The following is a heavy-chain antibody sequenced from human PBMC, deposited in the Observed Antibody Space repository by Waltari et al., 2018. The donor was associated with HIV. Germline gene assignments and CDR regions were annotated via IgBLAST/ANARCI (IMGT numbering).Heavy chain of an antibody. V-gene: IGHV3-66*01. CDR1: AYTFRGTP. CDR2: IYSGGST. J-gene: IGHJ6*02. CDR3: ASIAYCGGDCYPRGMDV. Sequence: EVELVESGAALAQPGGSLSLSFAAAAYTFRGTPRRWGRQAPGKGLEWVSVIYSGGSTYYADAVKGRFTISRDNSKNTLYLQMNSLRAEDTAVYYCASIAYCGGDCYPRGMDVWGQGTTVTVSS. D-gene: IGHD2-21*02.